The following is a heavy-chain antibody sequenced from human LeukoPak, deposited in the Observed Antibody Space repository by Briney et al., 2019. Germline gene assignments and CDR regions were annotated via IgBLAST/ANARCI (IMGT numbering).Heavy chain of an antibody. CDR2: IIPIFGTA. V-gene: IGHV1-69*01. J-gene: IGHJ5*02. D-gene: IGHD6-19*01. Sequence: SVKVSCKASGGTFSSYAISWVRQAPGRGLEWKGGIIPIFGTANYAQKFQGRVTITADESTSTAYMELSSLRSEDTAVYYCARDRYSSGWSDRYNWFDPWGQGTLVTVSS. CDR1: GGTFSSYA. CDR3: ARDRYSSGWSDRYNWFDP.